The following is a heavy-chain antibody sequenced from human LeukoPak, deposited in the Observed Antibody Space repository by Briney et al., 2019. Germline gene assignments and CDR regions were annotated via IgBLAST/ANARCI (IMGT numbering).Heavy chain of an antibody. Sequence: ASVKVSCKASGYTFTGYFMHWVRQAPGQGLEWMGWINPNSGGTNYAQKFQGRVTMTRDTSISTAYMELSRLRPDDTAVYYCARDEGSGWDALDYWGQGTLVTVSS. J-gene: IGHJ4*02. CDR1: GYTFTGYF. CDR2: INPNSGGT. V-gene: IGHV1-2*02. D-gene: IGHD6-19*01. CDR3: ARDEGSGWDALDY.